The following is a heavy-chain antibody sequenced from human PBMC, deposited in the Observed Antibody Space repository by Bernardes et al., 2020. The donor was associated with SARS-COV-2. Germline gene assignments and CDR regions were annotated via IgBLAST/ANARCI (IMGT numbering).Heavy chain of an antibody. CDR1: GGSISSSDYY. J-gene: IGHJ4*02. Sequence: SETLSLTCTVSGGSISSSDYYWGWIRHPPGKVLEWIGNIFYSASAFYNPSLKSRVIISVDTSKTQFSLKLSSVTAADTAVYYCATGRVVTGTSLDYWGQGTLVTVSS. V-gene: IGHV4-39*01. D-gene: IGHD2-15*01. CDR2: IFYSASA. CDR3: ATGRVVTGTSLDY.